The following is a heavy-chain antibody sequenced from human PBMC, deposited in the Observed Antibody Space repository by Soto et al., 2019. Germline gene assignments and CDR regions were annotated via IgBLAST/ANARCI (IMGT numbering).Heavy chain of an antibody. J-gene: IGHJ4*01. CDR3: AKQLELEQIVVAGTLGLDY. D-gene: IGHD6-19*01. Sequence: GGSLRLSSAASGFTFSIYGMHLVRQAPGKGLEWGPGISYDGSNKYYADTVKCRFTISRDNSKNTLYLQMNSLRDEDTAVYYCAKQLELEQIVVAGTLGLDYWGQGTLVTVSS. CDR1: GFTFSIYG. V-gene: IGHV3-30*18. CDR2: ISYDGSNK.